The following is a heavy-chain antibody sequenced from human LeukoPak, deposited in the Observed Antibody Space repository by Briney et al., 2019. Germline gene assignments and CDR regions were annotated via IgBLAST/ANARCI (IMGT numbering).Heavy chain of an antibody. J-gene: IGHJ3*02. CDR2: IYYSGST. D-gene: IGHD3-22*01. V-gene: IGHV4-59*11. CDR1: DGSISSHY. Sequence: SDTLSLTCTVSDGSISSHYWMWLRQPPGKGLKWIGYIYYSGSTSYNSSLTSRVTISVDTSKNQFSLTLSSVTAADTAVYYCARGGYYDRSGNSYKFGFDMWGQGTMVTVSS. CDR3: ARGGYYDRSGNSYKFGFDM.